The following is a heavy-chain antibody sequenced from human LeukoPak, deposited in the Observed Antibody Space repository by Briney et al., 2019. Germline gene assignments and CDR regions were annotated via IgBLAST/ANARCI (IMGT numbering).Heavy chain of an antibody. CDR3: ARDDYGDQKAYYYYGLDV. D-gene: IGHD4-17*01. J-gene: IGHJ6*02. CDR2: LSVYNGDT. CDR1: GYTFTNYG. Sequence: GASVKVSCKASGYTFTNYGIRWVRQAPGQALEWMGWLSVYNGDTKYAQKLQGRVTLTTDTSTSTAYMVMRSLRSDDTAVYFCARDDYGDQKAYYYYGLDVWGQGTTVTVSS. V-gene: IGHV1-18*01.